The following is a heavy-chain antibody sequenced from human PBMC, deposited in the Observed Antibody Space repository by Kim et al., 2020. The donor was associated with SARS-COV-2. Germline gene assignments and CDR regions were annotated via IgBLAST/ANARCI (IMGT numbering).Heavy chain of an antibody. Sequence: GRFTISRDNAKNTLYLQMNSLRAEDTAVYYCTRSSVVVAGINYYYGMDVWGQGTTVTVSS. CDR3: TRSSVVVAGINYYYGMDV. J-gene: IGHJ6*02. D-gene: IGHD2-15*01. V-gene: IGHV3-74*01.